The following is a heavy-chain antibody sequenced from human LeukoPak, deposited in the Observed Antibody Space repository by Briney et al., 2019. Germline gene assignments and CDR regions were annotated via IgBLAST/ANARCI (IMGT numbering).Heavy chain of an antibody. CDR1: GYTFTSYG. J-gene: IGHJ5*02. CDR3: ARDHVETTAGRGFDP. Sequence: GASVKVSCKASGYTFTSYGISWVRQAPGQGLEWMGWISAYNGNTNYAQKLQGRVTMTTDTSTSTAYMELRSLRSDDTAVYYCARDHVETTAGRGFDPWGQGTLVTVSS. V-gene: IGHV1-18*01. CDR2: ISAYNGNT. D-gene: IGHD4-17*01.